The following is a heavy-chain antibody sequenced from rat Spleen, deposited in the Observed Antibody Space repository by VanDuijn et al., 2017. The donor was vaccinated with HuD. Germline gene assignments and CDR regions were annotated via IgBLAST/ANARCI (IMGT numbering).Heavy chain of an antibody. CDR2: IIDTGGRT. Sequence: EVKLVESGGGLVQPGRSLKLSCAASGFTFSSYWMYWVRQAPGKGLEWVASIIDTGGRTYYPDSVKGRFTISRDNAKSTLYLQMDSLRSEDTATYYCATQGITAPHFDYWGQGVMVTVSS. D-gene: IGHD1-4*01. CDR1: GFTFSSYW. V-gene: IGHV5-31*01. CDR3: ATQGITAPHFDY. J-gene: IGHJ2*01.